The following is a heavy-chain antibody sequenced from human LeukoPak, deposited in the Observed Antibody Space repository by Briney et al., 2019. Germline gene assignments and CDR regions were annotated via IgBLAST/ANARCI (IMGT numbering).Heavy chain of an antibody. CDR1: GYTFTNYG. CDR2: VSAYNGDT. V-gene: IGHV1-18*01. J-gene: IGHJ3*02. CDR3: ARSHAFDI. Sequence: ASVKVSCKASGYTFTNYGISWVRQAPGQGLEWMGWVSAYNGDTDYAQKLQGRVTMTTDTSTNTAYMELRSPTSDDTAVYYCARSHAFDIWGQGTMVTVSS.